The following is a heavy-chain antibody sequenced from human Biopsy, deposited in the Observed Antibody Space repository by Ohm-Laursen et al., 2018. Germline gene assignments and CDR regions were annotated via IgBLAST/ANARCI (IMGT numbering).Heavy chain of an antibody. CDR2: INHSGRT. D-gene: IGHD3-22*01. CDR1: GESFNGYY. CDR3: VRGVDYYDPYHYYALDV. Sequence: LSLTCAAYGESFNGYYWSWIRQTPGKGLEWIGEINHSGRTNYNPSLKSRVTISVDTSKDQFSLKVRSVTAADTAVYYCVRGVDYYDPYHYYALDVWGQGTTVTVSS. J-gene: IGHJ6*02. V-gene: IGHV4-34*01.